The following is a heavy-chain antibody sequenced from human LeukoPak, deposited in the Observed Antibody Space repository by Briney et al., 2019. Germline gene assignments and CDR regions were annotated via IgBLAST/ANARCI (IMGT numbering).Heavy chain of an antibody. Sequence: GGSLRLSCAASGFTVSGNYMSWVRQAPGKGLEWVSVIYSGGSTYYADSVKGRFTISRDNSKNTLYLQMNSLRAEDTAVYYCARDKVACSSTSCHYWYFDLWGRGTLVTVSS. D-gene: IGHD2-2*01. CDR2: IYSGGST. CDR1: GFTVSGNY. CDR3: ARDKVACSSTSCHYWYFDL. V-gene: IGHV3-53*01. J-gene: IGHJ2*01.